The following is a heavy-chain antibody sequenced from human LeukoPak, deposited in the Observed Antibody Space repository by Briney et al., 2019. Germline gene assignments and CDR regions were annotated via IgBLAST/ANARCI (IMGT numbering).Heavy chain of an antibody. CDR2: IYPGDSDT. CDR1: GYSFTSYW. J-gene: IGHJ4*02. CDR3: ARYIITAMVTNYFDY. V-gene: IGHV5-51*01. D-gene: IGHD5-18*01. Sequence: GESLKISCKGSGYSFTSYWIGWVRQVPGKGLEWMGIIYPGDSDTRYSPSFQGQVTISADKSISTAYLQWSSLKASDTAMYYCARYIITAMVTNYFDYWGQGTLVTVSS.